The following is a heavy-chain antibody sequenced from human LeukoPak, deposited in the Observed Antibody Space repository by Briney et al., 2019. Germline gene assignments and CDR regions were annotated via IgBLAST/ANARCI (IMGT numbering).Heavy chain of an antibody. CDR3: AKATYSTSPGYYFDY. CDR2: ISWSSAMI. CDR1: GFTFDDYA. V-gene: IGHV3-9*01. J-gene: IGHJ4*02. Sequence: GGSLRLSCAASGFTFDDYAMHWVRQGPGKGLEWVSGISWSSAMIAYADSVKGRFTISRDNAKNSLYLQMNSLRAEDTAFYYCAKATYSTSPGYYFDYWGQGTLVTVSS. D-gene: IGHD6-6*01.